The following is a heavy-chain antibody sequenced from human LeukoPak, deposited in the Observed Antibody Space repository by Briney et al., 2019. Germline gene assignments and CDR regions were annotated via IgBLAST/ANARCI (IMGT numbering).Heavy chain of an antibody. CDR1: GGSISSSSYY. V-gene: IGHV4-39*01. CDR2: IYYSGST. J-gene: IGHJ4*02. Sequence: SETLSLTCTVSGGSISSSSYYWGWIRQPPGKGLEWIGSIYYSGSTYYNPSLKSRVTISVDTSKNQFSLKLSSVTAADSAVYYCARIQLRAFDYWGQGTLVTVSS. CDR3: ARIQLRAFDY. D-gene: IGHD5-18*01.